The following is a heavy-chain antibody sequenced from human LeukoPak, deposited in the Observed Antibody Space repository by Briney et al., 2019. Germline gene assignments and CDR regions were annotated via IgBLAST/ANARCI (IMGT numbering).Heavy chain of an antibody. D-gene: IGHD3-3*01. CDR1: GYTFTSYG. V-gene: IGHV1-18*01. J-gene: IGHJ4*02. CDR2: ISAYNGNT. CDR3: ARGGVLRFLEWLSNPEFDY. Sequence: ASVKVSCKASGYTFTSYGISWVRQAPGQGLEWMGWISAYNGNTNYAQKLQGRVTMTTDTSTSTAYMELRSLRSGDTAVYYCARGGVLRFLEWLSNPEFDYWGQGTLVTVSS.